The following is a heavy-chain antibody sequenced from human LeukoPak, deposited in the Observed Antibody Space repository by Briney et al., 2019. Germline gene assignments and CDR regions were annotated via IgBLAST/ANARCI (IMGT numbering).Heavy chain of an antibody. D-gene: IGHD3-22*01. CDR3: ARDMVGYWITTIDY. CDR2: INAGNGNT. J-gene: IGHJ4*02. CDR1: GYTFTSYA. V-gene: IGHV1-3*01. Sequence: ASVKVSCKASGYTFTSYAMHWVRQAPGQRLEWMGWINAGNGNTKYSQKFQGRVTMTRDTSTSTVYMELSSLRSEDTAVYYCARDMVGYWITTIDYWGQGTLVTVSS.